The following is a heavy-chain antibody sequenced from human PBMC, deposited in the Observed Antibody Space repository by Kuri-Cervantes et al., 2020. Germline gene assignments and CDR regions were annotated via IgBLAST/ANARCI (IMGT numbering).Heavy chain of an antibody. V-gene: IGHV3-43D*04. CDR3: ARASSVNTWPPAY. CDR1: GFTFDDYA. CDR2: ISWDGGST. Sequence: GGSLRLSCAASGFTFDDYAMHWVRQAPGKGLEWVSLISWDGGSTYYADSVKGRFVISRDNSKNSLFLQMNSLRAEDSAIYYCARASSVNTWPPAYWGQGALVTVSS. J-gene: IGHJ4*02.